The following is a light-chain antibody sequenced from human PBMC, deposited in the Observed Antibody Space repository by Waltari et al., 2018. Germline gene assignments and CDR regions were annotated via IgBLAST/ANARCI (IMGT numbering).Light chain of an antibody. CDR2: LGS. Sequence: DIVMTQSPLSLPVTPGEPASISCRSSQSLLHKNGFNYVDWYLQRPGQSPQLLIYLGSERAHAVPDRVSGSGSGTDFTLEISRVEAEDVGVYYCMQTLQTPFTFGGGTKVEIK. CDR1: QSLLHKNGFNY. CDR3: MQTLQTPFT. J-gene: IGKJ4*01. V-gene: IGKV2-28*01.